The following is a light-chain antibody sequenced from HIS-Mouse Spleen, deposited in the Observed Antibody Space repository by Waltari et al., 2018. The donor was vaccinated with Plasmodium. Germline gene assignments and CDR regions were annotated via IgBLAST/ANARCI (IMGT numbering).Light chain of an antibody. CDR1: QSVSSSY. V-gene: IGKV3-20*01. Sequence: EMVLTQSQGTLSLSPGESATLSCRASQSVSSSYLAGYQQKPGQAPRLLIYGASSRATGIPDRFSGSGSGTDFTLTISRLEPEDFAVYYCQQYGSSPYTFGQGTKLGIK. CDR3: QQYGSSPYT. J-gene: IGKJ2*01. CDR2: GAS.